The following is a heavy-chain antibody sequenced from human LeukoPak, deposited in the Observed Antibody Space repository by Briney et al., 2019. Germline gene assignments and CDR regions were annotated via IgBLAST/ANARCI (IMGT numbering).Heavy chain of an antibody. Sequence: ASVKVSCKASGYTFTSFGVTWVRQAPGQGLEWMGWISADNGNTNYAQKFQGRVTMTTDTSTSTAYMELRSLRSDDTAVYYCARDESSGSYYFDYWGQGTLVTVSS. D-gene: IGHD1-26*01. V-gene: IGHV1-18*01. CDR2: ISADNGNT. CDR3: ARDESSGSYYFDY. J-gene: IGHJ4*02. CDR1: GYTFTSFG.